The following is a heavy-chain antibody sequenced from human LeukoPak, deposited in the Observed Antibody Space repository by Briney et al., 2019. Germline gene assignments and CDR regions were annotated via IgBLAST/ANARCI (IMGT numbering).Heavy chain of an antibody. D-gene: IGHD3-16*02. Sequence: SQTLSLTCTVSGGSISSGGYYWSWIRQHPGKGLEWIGFIYYSGSTYYNPSLKSRVTFSVDTSKNQFSLKLSSVNAADTAVYYCARAVYDYIWGSYRFDHWGQGTLVTVSS. V-gene: IGHV4-31*03. CDR2: IYYSGST. CDR1: GGSISSGGYY. CDR3: ARAVYDYIWGSYRFDH. J-gene: IGHJ4*02.